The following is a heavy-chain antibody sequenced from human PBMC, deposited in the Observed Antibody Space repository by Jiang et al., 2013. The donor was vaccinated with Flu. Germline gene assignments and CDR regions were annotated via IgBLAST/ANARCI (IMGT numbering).Heavy chain of an antibody. J-gene: IGHJ4*02. V-gene: IGHV6-1*01. CDR1: GDSVSSNSAA. Sequence: SQTLSLTCAISGDSVSSNSAAWNWIRQSPSRGLEWLGRTYYRSKWYNDYAVSVKSRITINPDTSKNQFSPQLNSVTPEDTAVYYCARDFPLIGEYYYDSSGQLGNKYYFDYWGQGTLVTVSS. CDR2: TYYRSKWYN. CDR3: ARDFPLIGEYYYDSSGQLGNKYYFDY. D-gene: IGHD3-22*01.